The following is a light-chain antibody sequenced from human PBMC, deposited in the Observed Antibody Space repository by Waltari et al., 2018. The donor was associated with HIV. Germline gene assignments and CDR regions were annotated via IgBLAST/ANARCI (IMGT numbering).Light chain of an antibody. J-gene: IGKJ2*01. CDR1: QTVSSSY. CDR2: GVS. V-gene: IGKV3-20*01. CDR3: QQYDSSPPYT. Sequence: IVLTQSPGTLSLSPGERATLSCRASQTVSSSYLAWYQQKPGQAPRLLIYGVSSRATGIPDRFTGSGSGTGFTLTISRLEPEDFAVYYCQQYDSSPPYTFGQGTKLEI.